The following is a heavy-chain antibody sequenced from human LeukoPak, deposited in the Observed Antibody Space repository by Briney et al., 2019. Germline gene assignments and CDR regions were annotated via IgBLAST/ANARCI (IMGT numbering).Heavy chain of an antibody. CDR2: IYYSGST. CDR3: ARDGGEMAPTRFDY. J-gene: IGHJ4*02. V-gene: IGHV4-59*01. CDR1: GGSISSYY. Sequence: SETLSLTCTVSGGSISSYYWSWIRQPPGKGLEWIGYIYYSGSTNYNPSLKSRVTISVDTSKNQFSLKLSSVTAADTAVYYCARDGGEMAPTRFDYWGQGTLVTVSS. D-gene: IGHD5-24*01.